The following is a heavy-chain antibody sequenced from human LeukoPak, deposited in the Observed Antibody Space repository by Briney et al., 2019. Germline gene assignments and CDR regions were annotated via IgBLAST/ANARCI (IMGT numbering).Heavy chain of an antibody. CDR1: GFTFDDYA. Sequence: GRSLRLSCAASGFTFDDYAMHWVRQAPGKGLEWVSGISWNSGSIGYADSVKGRFTISRDNAKNSLYLQINSLRAEDTALYYCAKDQDSSGYYFDYWGQGTLVTVSS. D-gene: IGHD3-22*01. CDR3: AKDQDSSGYYFDY. CDR2: ISWNSGSI. J-gene: IGHJ4*02. V-gene: IGHV3-9*01.